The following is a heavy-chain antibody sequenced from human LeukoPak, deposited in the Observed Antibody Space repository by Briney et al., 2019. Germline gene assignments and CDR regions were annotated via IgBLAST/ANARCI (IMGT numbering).Heavy chain of an antibody. J-gene: IGHJ4*02. CDR2: ISYSGGT. V-gene: IGHV4-59*08. CDR3: ARGKADIAAAGTVFDY. D-gene: IGHD6-13*01. CDR1: GGSISSFY. Sequence: SETLSLTCTVSGGSISSFYCSWIRQPPGKGLEWIGYISYSGGTNYNPSLKSRVTISVDMSKNQYSLKLSSVTAADTAVYYCARGKADIAAAGTVFDYWGQGALVTVSS.